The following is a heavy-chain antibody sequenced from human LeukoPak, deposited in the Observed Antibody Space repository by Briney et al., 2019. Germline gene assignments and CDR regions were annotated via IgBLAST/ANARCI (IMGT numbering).Heavy chain of an antibody. V-gene: IGHV3-23*01. CDR2: ISGSGGST. D-gene: IGHD4-17*01. CDR3: AKGTDYGDYDRYWYFDL. J-gene: IGHJ2*01. Sequence: GGSLRHSCAASGFNFSSYAMSCARQAPGKGLVWVSAISGSGGSTYYADSVKGRFTISKDNSKHTLYLQVNSLRAEDTGVYYCAKGTDYGDYDRYWYFDLWGRGNLVTVSS. CDR1: GFNFSSYA.